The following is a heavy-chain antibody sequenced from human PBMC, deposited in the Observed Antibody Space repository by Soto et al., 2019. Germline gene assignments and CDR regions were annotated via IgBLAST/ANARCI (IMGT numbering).Heavy chain of an antibody. D-gene: IGHD1-26*01. V-gene: IGHV1-69*01. CDR3: ARETPSTTGYYAYGMDV. Sequence: QVQLVQSGAEVKKPGSSVKVSCKASGGTFSSYAISWVRQAPGQGLEWMGGIIPIFGTANYAQKFQGRVTITADESTSTAYMELSSLRSEDTAVYYCARETPSTTGYYAYGMDVWGQGTTVTVSS. J-gene: IGHJ6*02. CDR2: IIPIFGTA. CDR1: GGTFSSYA.